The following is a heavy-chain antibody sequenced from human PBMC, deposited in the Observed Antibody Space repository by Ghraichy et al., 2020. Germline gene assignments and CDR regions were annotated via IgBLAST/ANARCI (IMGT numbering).Heavy chain of an antibody. J-gene: IGHJ6*02. Sequence: SLNISCGVSGDLISSGGYYWSWVRQHPGKGLEWIGYIYHSGSTYYNPSLKSRVTISVDTSQNQFSLKLSSVTAADTAVYYCARTGMTYDYIHYYGMDVWGQGTTVTVSS. V-gene: IGHV4-31*11. CDR3: ARTGMTYDYIHYYGMDV. CDR2: IYHSGST. D-gene: IGHD4-11*01. CDR1: GDLISSGGYY.